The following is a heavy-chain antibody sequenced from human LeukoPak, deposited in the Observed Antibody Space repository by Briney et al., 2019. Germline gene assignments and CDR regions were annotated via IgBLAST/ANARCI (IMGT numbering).Heavy chain of an antibody. CDR2: TYYRSKWYN. J-gene: IGHJ4*02. D-gene: IGHD1-26*01. V-gene: IGHV6-1*01. CDR1: GDSVSSNSAA. CDR3: ARDIVGATATGYYFDY. Sequence: SQTLSLTCAVSGDSVSSNSAAWNWIRQSPSRGLEWLGRTYYRSKWYNDYAVSVKSRITINPDTSKNQFSLQLNSVTPEDTAVYYCARDIVGATATGYYFDYWGQGTLVTVSS.